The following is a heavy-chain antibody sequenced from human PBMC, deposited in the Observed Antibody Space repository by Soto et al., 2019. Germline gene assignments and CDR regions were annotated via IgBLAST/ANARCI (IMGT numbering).Heavy chain of an antibody. CDR1: GFTVSSNY. V-gene: IGHV3-66*01. J-gene: IGHJ5*02. D-gene: IGHD6-19*01. Sequence: EVQLVESGGGLVQPGGSLRLSCAASGFTVSSNYMSWVRQAPGKGLEWVSVIYSGGSTYYADSVKGRFTISRDNSKNTLYLDTNSLRAEDTAVYYCSRDRDSSGWYDPWGQGTLVTVSS. CDR3: SRDRDSSGWYDP. CDR2: IYSGGST.